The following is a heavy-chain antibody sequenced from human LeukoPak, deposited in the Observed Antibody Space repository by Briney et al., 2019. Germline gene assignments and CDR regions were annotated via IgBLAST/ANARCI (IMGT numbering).Heavy chain of an antibody. Sequence: ASVKVSCKASGYTFTSYDINWVRQAPGQGPEWMGWVNPNSGNTGYAQKFRDRVTMTRSKSITTVYMELSSLRSEDTAVYYCAKKVSGWSENFQHWGQGTLVTVSS. CDR1: GYTFTSYD. CDR3: AKKVSGWSENFQH. CDR2: VNPNSGNT. V-gene: IGHV1-8*01. D-gene: IGHD6-19*01. J-gene: IGHJ1*01.